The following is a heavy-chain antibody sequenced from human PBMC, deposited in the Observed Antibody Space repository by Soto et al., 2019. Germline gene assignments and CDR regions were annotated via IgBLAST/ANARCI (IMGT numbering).Heavy chain of an antibody. CDR3: ARGRSTVVTGLGY. V-gene: IGHV3-11*01. Sequence: QVQLVESGGGLVKPGGSLRLSCAASGFTFSDYYMSWVRQAPGKGLEWVSYISYSASTIYYADSVKGRFTISRDNAKNSRYLQRDSLRAEDTALYYCARGRSTVVTGLGYWGQGTLVTVSS. J-gene: IGHJ4*02. CDR1: GFTFSDYY. D-gene: IGHD4-4*01. CDR2: ISYSASTI.